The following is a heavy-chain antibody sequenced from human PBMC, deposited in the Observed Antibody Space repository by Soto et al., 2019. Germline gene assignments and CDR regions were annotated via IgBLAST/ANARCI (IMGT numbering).Heavy chain of an antibody. Sequence: SLRLSCAASGFTVSSNYMSWVRQAPGKGLERVSVIYSGGSTYYADSVKGRFTISRDNSKNTLYLQMNSLRAEDTAVYYCARDPYSRYYMDVWGKGTTVTVSS. D-gene: IGHD6-13*01. CDR2: IYSGGST. CDR1: GFTVSSNY. CDR3: ARDPYSRYYMDV. J-gene: IGHJ6*03. V-gene: IGHV3-66*01.